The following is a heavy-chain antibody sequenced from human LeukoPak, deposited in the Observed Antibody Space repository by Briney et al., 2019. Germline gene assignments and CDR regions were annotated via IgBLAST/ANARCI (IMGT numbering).Heavy chain of an antibody. CDR2: ISGSGGST. CDR3: AKEFDSSGYFLPGGWFDP. CDR1: GFTFSSYA. J-gene: IGHJ5*02. V-gene: IGHV3-23*01. D-gene: IGHD3-22*01. Sequence: GGSLRLSCAASGFTFSSYAMSWVRQAPGKGLEWVSAISGSGGSTYYADSVKGRFTISRDNSKNTLYLQMNSLRAEDTALYYCAKEFDSSGYFLPGGWFDPWGQGTLVTVSS.